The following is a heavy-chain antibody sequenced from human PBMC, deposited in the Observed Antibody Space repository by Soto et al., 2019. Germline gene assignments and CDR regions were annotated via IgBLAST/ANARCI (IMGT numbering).Heavy chain of an antibody. V-gene: IGHV1-18*01. J-gene: IGHJ3*02. CDR1: GYTLTELS. CDR3: ANGYSYGSSAFDI. D-gene: IGHD5-18*01. CDR2: ISAYNGNT. Sequence: ASVKVSCKVSGYTLTELSMHWVRQAPGKGLEWMGWISAYNGNTNYAQKLQGRVTMTTDTSTSTAYMELRSLRSDDTAVYYCANGYSYGSSAFDIWGQGTMVTVSS.